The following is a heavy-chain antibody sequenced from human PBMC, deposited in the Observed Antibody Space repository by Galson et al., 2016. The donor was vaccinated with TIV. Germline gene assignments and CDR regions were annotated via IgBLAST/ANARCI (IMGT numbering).Heavy chain of an antibody. CDR2: LWADGSEQ. V-gene: IGHV3-33*01. CDR1: GVISNYG. Sequence: SLRLCCAASGVISNYGMRWVRQAPGKGLEWVEVLWADGSEQYYVDSVKGRFTIHRDNSKNTLYLQMYSLRAEDTAVYYCARGSPPNIVVVVEMDVWGQGHTVTVSS. CDR3: ARGSPPNIVVVVEMDV. D-gene: IGHD2-15*01. J-gene: IGHJ6*02.